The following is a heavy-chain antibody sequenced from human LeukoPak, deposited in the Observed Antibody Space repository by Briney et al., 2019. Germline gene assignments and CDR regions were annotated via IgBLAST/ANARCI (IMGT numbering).Heavy chain of an antibody. J-gene: IGHJ3*02. D-gene: IGHD1-26*01. V-gene: IGHV3-74*01. CDR3: ARLRAPYDAFDI. CDR1: GFTFSSYW. CDR2: INSDGSST. Sequence: GGSLRLSCAASGFTFSSYWMHWVRQAPGKGLVWVSRINSDGSSTSYADSVKGRFTISRDNAKNTVYLQMNSLKTEDTAVYYCARLRAPYDAFDIWGQGTLVTVSS.